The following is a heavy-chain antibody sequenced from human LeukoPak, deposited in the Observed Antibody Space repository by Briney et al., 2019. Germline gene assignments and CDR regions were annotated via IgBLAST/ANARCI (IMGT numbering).Heavy chain of an antibody. Sequence: GGSLRHSCAAPGFTVSSNYMSWVRQAPGKGLEWVSVIYSGGSTYYADSVKGRFTISRDNSKNTLYLQMNSLRAEDTAVYYCAREKYYYDSSGYYGNYFDYWGQGTLVTVSS. J-gene: IGHJ4*02. CDR2: IYSGGST. D-gene: IGHD3-22*01. CDR3: AREKYYYDSSGYYGNYFDY. V-gene: IGHV3-53*01. CDR1: GFTVSSNY.